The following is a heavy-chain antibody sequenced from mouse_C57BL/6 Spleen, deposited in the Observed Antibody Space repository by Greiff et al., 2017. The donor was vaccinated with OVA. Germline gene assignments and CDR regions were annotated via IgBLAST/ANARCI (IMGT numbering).Heavy chain of an antibody. CDR3: ARDRDSNFHFDY. V-gene: IGHV5-16*01. D-gene: IGHD2-5*01. J-gene: IGHJ2*01. CDR1: GFTFSDYY. CDR2: INYDGSST. Sequence: EVKLMESEGGLVQPGSSMKLSCTASGFTFSDYYMAWVRQVPEKGLEWVANINYDGSSTYYLDSLKSRFIISRDNAKNILYLQMSSLKSEDTATYYCARDRDSNFHFDYWGQGTTLTVSS.